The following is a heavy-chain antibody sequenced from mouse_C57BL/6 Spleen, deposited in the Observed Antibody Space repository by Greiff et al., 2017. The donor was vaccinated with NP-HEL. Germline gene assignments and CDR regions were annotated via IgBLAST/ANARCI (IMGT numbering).Heavy chain of an antibody. CDR1: GYTFTDYY. V-gene: IGHV1-26*01. D-gene: IGHD1-1*01. CDR2: INPNNGGT. J-gene: IGHJ1*03. CDR3: ARFYYYGSSPWYFDV. Sequence: VQLQQSGPELVKPGASVKISCKASGYTFTDYYMNWVKQSHGKSLEWIGDINPNNGGTSYNQKFKGKATLTVDKSSSTAYMELRSLTSEDSAVYYCARFYYYGSSPWYFDVWGTGTTVTVSS.